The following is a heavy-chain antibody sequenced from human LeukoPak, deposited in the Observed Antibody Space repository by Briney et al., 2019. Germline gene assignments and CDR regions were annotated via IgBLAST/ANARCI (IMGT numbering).Heavy chain of an antibody. V-gene: IGHV3-21*01. D-gene: IGHD6-19*01. CDR1: GFTFSSYS. Sequence: GGSLRLSCAASGFTFSSYSMNWVRQAPGKGLEWVPSVSSSSTVILYADSMKGRFTISRDNAKNSLYLQINSLRAEDTAVYYCARALGWGQDFFDYWGQGTLVTVSS. CDR3: ARALGWGQDFFDY. J-gene: IGHJ4*02. CDR2: VSSSSTVI.